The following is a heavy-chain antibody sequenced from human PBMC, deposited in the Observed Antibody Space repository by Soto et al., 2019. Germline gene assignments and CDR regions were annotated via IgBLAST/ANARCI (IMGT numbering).Heavy chain of an antibody. CDR3: ARPIAVAGTDYYGMDV. V-gene: IGHV3-48*02. D-gene: IGHD6-19*01. CDR1: GFTFSSYS. Sequence: EVQLMESGGGLVQPGGSLRLSCAASGFTFSSYSMNWVRQAPGKGLEWVSYISSSSSTIYYADSVKGRFTISRDNAKNSLYLQMNSLRDEDTAVYYCARPIAVAGTDYYGMDVWGQGTTVTVSS. J-gene: IGHJ6*02. CDR2: ISSSSSTI.